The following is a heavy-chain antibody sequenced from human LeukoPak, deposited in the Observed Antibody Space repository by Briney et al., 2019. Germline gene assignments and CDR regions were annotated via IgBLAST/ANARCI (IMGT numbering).Heavy chain of an antibody. J-gene: IGHJ1*01. D-gene: IGHD6-19*01. CDR2: ISGSSAYI. Sequence: GGSLRLSCAASGFTHSSYSMNWVRQAPGKGLEWVSSISGSSAYIYYADSVKGRFTISRDNAKNSLYLQMNSLRAEDTAVYYCASGHSSGWSPFHHWGQGTLVTVSS. CDR1: GFTHSSYS. V-gene: IGHV3-21*06. CDR3: ASGHSSGWSPFHH.